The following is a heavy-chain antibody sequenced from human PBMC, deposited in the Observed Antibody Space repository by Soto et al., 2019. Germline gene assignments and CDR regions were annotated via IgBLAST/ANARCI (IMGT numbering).Heavy chain of an antibody. CDR1: GYIFTTYA. V-gene: IGHV1-3*01. Sequence: ASVKVSCEASGYIFTTYATHWVRQAPGQRLEWMGWINADNGNTKYSQNFKGRVTITRDIFASKVYMEVSNLRFEDTAVYYCAREREMYGSGSYFAGGYYYMDVWGKGTTVTVSS. J-gene: IGHJ6*03. D-gene: IGHD3-10*01. CDR3: AREREMYGSGSYFAGGYYYMDV. CDR2: INADNGNT.